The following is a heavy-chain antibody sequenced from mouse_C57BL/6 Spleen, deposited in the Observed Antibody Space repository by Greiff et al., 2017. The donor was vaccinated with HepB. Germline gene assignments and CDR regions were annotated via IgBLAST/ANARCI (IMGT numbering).Heavy chain of an antibody. CDR1: GYAFSSSW. V-gene: IGHV1-82*01. J-gene: IGHJ3*01. CDR3: ATPYDGYF. Sequence: VQLQQSGPELVKPGASVKISCKASGYAFSSSWMNWVKQRPGKGLEWIGRIYPGDGDTNYNGKFKGKATLTADKSSSTAYMQLSSLTSEDSAVYFCATPYDGYFWGQGTLVTVSA. CDR2: IYPGDGDT. D-gene: IGHD2-3*01.